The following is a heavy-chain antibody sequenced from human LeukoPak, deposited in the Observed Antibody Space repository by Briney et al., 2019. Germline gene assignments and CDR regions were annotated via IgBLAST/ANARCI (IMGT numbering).Heavy chain of an antibody. D-gene: IGHD5-12*01. CDR2: ISSSSSYI. Sequence: GGSLRLSCAASGFTVSSNYMSWVRQAPGKGLEWVSSISSSSSYIYYADSVKGRFTISRDNAKNSLYLQMNSLRAEDTAVYYCAREGSGYDSTPFKYDYWGQGTLVTVSS. CDR1: GFTVSSNY. V-gene: IGHV3-21*01. CDR3: AREGSGYDSTPFKYDY. J-gene: IGHJ4*02.